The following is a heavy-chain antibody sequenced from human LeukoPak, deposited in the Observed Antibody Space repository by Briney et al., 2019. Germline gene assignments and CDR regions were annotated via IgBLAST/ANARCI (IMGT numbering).Heavy chain of an antibody. J-gene: IGHJ4*02. CDR2: INHSGST. CDR1: GGSFSGYY. CDR3: ARGVNSSWRFDY. V-gene: IGHV4-34*01. Sequence: SETLSLTCAVYGGSFSGYYWSWIRQPPGKGLEWIGEINHSGSTNYNPSLKSRVTISVDTSKNQFSLKLSSVTAADTAAYYCARGVNSSWRFDYWGQGTLVTVSS. D-gene: IGHD6-13*01.